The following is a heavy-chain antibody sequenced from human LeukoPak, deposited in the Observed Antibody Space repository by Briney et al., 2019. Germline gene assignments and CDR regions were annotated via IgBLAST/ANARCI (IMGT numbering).Heavy chain of an antibody. Sequence: GGSLRLSCAASGFTFSTYSRNWVRPAPGKGLEWVSSISSSSTYIYYADSVKGRFTISRDNAKSSLYLQMNSLRAEDTAVFYCARVSIVGAPRGAFDIWGQGTMVTVSS. J-gene: IGHJ3*02. CDR1: GFTFSTYS. CDR2: ISSSSTYI. D-gene: IGHD1-26*01. V-gene: IGHV3-21*01. CDR3: ARVSIVGAPRGAFDI.